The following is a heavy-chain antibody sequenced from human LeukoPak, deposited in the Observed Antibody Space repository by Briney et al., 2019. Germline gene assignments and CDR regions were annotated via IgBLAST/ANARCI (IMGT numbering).Heavy chain of an antibody. V-gene: IGHV3-30*03. CDR2: ILYDGSNQ. CDR1: GFTFRNYG. D-gene: IGHD3-10*01. Sequence: PGGSLRLSCAASGFTFRNYGMHWVRQAPGTGLEWVALILYDGSNQYYADSVKGRFTISRDNAKNTLYLQMYRLRAEDTAVYYCARLRQGSGTYYIDYWGQGTLVTVSS. CDR3: ARLRQGSGTYYIDY. J-gene: IGHJ4*02.